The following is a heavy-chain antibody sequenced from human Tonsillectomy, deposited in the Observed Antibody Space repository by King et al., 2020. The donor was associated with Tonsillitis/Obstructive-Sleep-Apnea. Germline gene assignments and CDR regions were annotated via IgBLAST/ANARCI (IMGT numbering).Heavy chain of an antibody. J-gene: IGHJ6*02. CDR1: GFTFNTYG. CDR3: TRVREYGMDV. V-gene: IGHV3-33*01. CDR2: IWFDGTKK. Sequence: HVQLVESGGGVVQPGRSLRLPCAASGFTFNTYGMHGVRQAPGKGREGVAVIWFDGTKKYYADSVKARFTISRDNSKNTLYKEMNSLRAEDTALYYCTRVREYGMDVWGQGTTVTVTS.